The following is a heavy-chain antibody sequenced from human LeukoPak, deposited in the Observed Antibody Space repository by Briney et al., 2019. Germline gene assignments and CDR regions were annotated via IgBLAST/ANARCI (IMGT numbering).Heavy chain of an antibody. J-gene: IGHJ4*02. CDR1: GGSISSSSYY. V-gene: IGHV4-39*01. Sequence: SETLSLTCTVSGGSISSSSYYWGWIRQPPGKGLEWIGSIYYSGSTYYNPSLKSRVTISVDTSKNQFSLKLSSVTAADTAVYYCARLDNYDFWSGTLDYWGQGTLITVSS. D-gene: IGHD3-3*01. CDR3: ARLDNYDFWSGTLDY. CDR2: IYYSGST.